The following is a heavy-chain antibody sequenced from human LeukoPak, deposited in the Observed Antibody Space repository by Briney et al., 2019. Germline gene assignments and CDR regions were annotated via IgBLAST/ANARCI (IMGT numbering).Heavy chain of an antibody. J-gene: IGHJ4*02. V-gene: IGHV1-2*02. D-gene: IGHD1-26*01. CDR1: GYTFTGYY. CDR3: ASSDPRTSGSYNY. Sequence: ASVKVSCKASGYTFTGYYMHWVRQAPGQGLEWMGWINPNSGGTNYAQKFQGRVTMTRDTSISTAYMELSRLRSDDTAVYYCASSDPRTSGSYNYWGQGTLATVSS. CDR2: INPNSGGT.